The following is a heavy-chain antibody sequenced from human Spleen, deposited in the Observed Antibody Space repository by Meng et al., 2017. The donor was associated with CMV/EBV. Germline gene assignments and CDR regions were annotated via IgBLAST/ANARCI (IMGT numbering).Heavy chain of an antibody. Sequence: GESLKISCAASGFTFSTYDMHWVRQGTGKGLEWVSAIGIAGDTYYPDSVKGRFTISREKAKNSLYLQMNSLRAGDTAVYYCARGRVGLFDGFDIWGQGTMVTVSS. V-gene: IGHV3-13*01. CDR3: ARGRVGLFDGFDI. CDR1: GFTFSTYD. CDR2: IGIAGDT. J-gene: IGHJ3*02.